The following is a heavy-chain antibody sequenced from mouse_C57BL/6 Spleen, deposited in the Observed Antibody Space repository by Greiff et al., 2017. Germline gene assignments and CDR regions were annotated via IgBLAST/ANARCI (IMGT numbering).Heavy chain of an antibody. CDR2: IYPGDGDT. D-gene: IGHD2-4*01. V-gene: IGHV1-82*01. Sequence: QVQLQQSGPELVKPGASVKISCKASGYAFSSSWMNWVKQRPGKGLEWIGRIYPGDGDTNYNGKFKGKATLTADKSSSTAYMQLSSLTSEDSAVYFCARHDYSWCAYWGQGTLVTVSA. CDR1: GYAFSSSW. CDR3: ARHDYSWCAY. J-gene: IGHJ3*01.